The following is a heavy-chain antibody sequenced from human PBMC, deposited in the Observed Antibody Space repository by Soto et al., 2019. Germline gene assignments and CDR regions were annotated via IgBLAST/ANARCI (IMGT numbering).Heavy chain of an antibody. Sequence: KPSETLSLTCSASGGSITSSSHFWGWVRQPPGKGLEWIGTIYFTGNTYYTPSLKSRLTMSIDTSKNEFSLRLNSVTAADAAVYYCARQRTTVVTQAYFDHWGQGTLVTVSS. J-gene: IGHJ4*02. V-gene: IGHV4-39*01. CDR2: IYFTGNT. CDR3: ARQRTTVVTQAYFDH. CDR1: GGSITSSSHF. D-gene: IGHD4-17*01.